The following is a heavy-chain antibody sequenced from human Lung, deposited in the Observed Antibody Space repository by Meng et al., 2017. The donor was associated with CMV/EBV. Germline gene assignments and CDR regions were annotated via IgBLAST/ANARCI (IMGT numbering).Heavy chain of an antibody. D-gene: IGHD2-15*01. V-gene: IGHV1-69*10. CDR3: ARGARLGYCSGANCYFNDF. Sequence: SVXVSSKASGGYISNYRLNWVRQVPGQGFQWMGGIIPILGIPDYPENFQGRVTITADTSTDTAYMHLSSLRLEDTAVYYCARGARLGYCSGANCYFNDFXGQGXWVTVSS. CDR1: GGYISNYR. J-gene: IGHJ4*02. CDR2: IIPILGIP.